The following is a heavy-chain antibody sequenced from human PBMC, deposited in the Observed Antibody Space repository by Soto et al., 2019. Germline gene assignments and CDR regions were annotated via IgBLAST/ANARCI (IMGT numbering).Heavy chain of an antibody. Sequence: SETLSLRCTGSGGSLSRSRYYLGWIRQPPGKGLEWIGNIYYSGNTYYNPSLQSRVTISVDTSKNQFSLKLTSATDADTAVYYCARRITLPERFDYWGQGALVTVS. J-gene: IGHJ4*02. CDR3: ARRITLPERFDY. CDR2: IYYSGNT. D-gene: IGHD1-20*01. V-gene: IGHV4-39*01. CDR1: GGSLSRSRYY.